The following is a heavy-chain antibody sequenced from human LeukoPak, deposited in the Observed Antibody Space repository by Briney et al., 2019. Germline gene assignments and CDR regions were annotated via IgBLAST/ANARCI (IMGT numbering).Heavy chain of an antibody. D-gene: IGHD6-13*01. J-gene: IGHJ4*02. CDR1: GFTFSSYW. CDR2: INSDGSST. CDR3: ARGTSSSWYPFYFDY. Sequence: LSGGSLRLSCAASGFTFSSYWMHWVRQAPGKGLVWVSRINSDGSSTSYADSVKGRFTISRDNAKNTLYLQMNSLRAEDTAVYYCARGTSSSWYPFYFDYWGQGTLVTVSS. V-gene: IGHV3-74*01.